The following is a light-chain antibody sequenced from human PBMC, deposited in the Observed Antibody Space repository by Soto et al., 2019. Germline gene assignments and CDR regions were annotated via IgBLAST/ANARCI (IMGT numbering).Light chain of an antibody. V-gene: IGLV2-14*01. CDR3: SSYTTSYTQV. CDR1: SSDVGGYNY. CDR2: EVS. Sequence: QSALTQPASVSGSPGQSITISCTGTSSDVGGYNYVSWYQHHPGKVPKLMIYEVSNRPSGISNRFSGSKSGNTASLTISGLQAEDEADYYFSSYTTSYTQVFGGGTKLTVL. J-gene: IGLJ2*01.